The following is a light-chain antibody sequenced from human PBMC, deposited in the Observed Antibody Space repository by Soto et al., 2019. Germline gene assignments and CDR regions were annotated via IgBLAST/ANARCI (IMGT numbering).Light chain of an antibody. CDR1: QSIRTW. CDR3: QQYSTYLWT. Sequence: DIQMTQSPSTLSSSLGGKVTITFLASQSIRTWFAWYQQKPGKAPRLLMYQASSLKSGVPSRFSGSGSETEFTLTITSLQPDDTATYFCQQYSTYLWTFGQGTKVDI. V-gene: IGKV1-5*03. J-gene: IGKJ1*01. CDR2: QAS.